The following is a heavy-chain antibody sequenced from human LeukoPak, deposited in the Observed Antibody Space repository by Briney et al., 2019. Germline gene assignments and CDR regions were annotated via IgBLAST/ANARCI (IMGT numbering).Heavy chain of an antibody. Sequence: PSETLSLTCTVSGGSISSYYWSWIRQPPGKGLEWIGYIYYSGSTNYNPSLKSRVTISVDTSKNQFSLKLSSVTAADTAVYYCARDRYCSSSTSCYRFYYYMDVWGKGTTVTVSS. CDR2: IYYSGST. CDR1: GGSISSYY. D-gene: IGHD2-2*02. J-gene: IGHJ6*03. V-gene: IGHV4-59*01. CDR3: ARDRYCSSSTSCYRFYYYMDV.